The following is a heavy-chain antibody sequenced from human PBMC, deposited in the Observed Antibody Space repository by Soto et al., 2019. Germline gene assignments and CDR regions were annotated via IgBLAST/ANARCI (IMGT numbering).Heavy chain of an antibody. CDR2: IIPILGIA. CDR1: GGTFSSYT. CDR3: ACTVTTFLDY. J-gene: IGHJ4*02. D-gene: IGHD4-17*01. Sequence: QVQLVQSGAEVKKPGSSVKVSCKASGGTFSSYTISWVRQAPGQGLEWMGRIIPILGIANYAQKFQGRVTIXXDKSTSTAYMELSSLRSEDTAVYYCACTVTTFLDYWGQGTLVTVSS. V-gene: IGHV1-69*02.